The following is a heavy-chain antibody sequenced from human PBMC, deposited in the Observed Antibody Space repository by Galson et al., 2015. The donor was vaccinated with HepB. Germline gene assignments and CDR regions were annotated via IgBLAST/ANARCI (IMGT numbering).Heavy chain of an antibody. J-gene: IGHJ6*03. Sequence: ETLSLTCAVSGGSVTISNWWTWVRQPPGKGLEWIGEIYHSGSANFNPSLKSRVTISVDKSKNHLSLRLSSVTAADTAMYFCARVKEAAGKRGNYYYLDVWGKGTTVTVSS. V-gene: IGHV4-4*01. CDR2: IYHSGSA. D-gene: IGHD6-13*01. CDR1: GGSVTISNW. CDR3: ARVKEAAGKRGNYYYLDV.